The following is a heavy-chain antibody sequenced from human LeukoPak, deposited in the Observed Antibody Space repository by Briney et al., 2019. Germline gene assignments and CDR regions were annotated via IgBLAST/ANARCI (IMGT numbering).Heavy chain of an antibody. CDR1: GYTLTELS. CDR2: FDPEDGET. CDR3: AREDGDYVVPYDAFDI. J-gene: IGHJ3*02. D-gene: IGHD4-17*01. Sequence: ASVKVSCKVSGYTLTELSMHWVRQAPGKGLEWMGGFDPEDGETIYAQKFQGRVTITADESTSTAYMELSSLRSEDTAVHYCAREDGDYVVPYDAFDIWGQGTMVTVSS. V-gene: IGHV1-24*01.